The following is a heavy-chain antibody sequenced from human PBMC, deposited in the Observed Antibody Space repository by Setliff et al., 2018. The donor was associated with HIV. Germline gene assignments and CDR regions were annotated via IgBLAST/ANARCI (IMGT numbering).Heavy chain of an antibody. CDR1: GGSMSSGSYS. J-gene: IGHJ6*03. V-gene: IGHV4-61*09. CDR2: VYVGGTV. D-gene: IGHD2-15*01. CDR3: ARERSGGSCYSCNYYYMDV. Sequence: PSETLSLTCTVSGGSMSSGSYSWTWLRQPAGKEPELIGHVYVGGTVLYNPSLASRLTISIVPSKNQFSLDLRSVTAADTAVYYCARERSGGSCYSCNYYYMDVGGKGTTVTVSS.